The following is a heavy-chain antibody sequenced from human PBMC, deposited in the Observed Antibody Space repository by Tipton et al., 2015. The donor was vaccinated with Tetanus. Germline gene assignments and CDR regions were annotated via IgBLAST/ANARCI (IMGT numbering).Heavy chain of an antibody. D-gene: IGHD6-13*01. V-gene: IGHV4-59*01. Sequence: TLSLTCTVSGGSISSYYWSWIRQPPGKGLEWIGYIYYSGSTNYNPSLKSRVTISVDTSKNQFSLKLSFVTAADTAVYYCARGGIAAAGGGLDYWGQGTLVTVSS. CDR1: GGSISSYY. CDR3: ARGGIAAAGGGLDY. J-gene: IGHJ4*02. CDR2: IYYSGST.